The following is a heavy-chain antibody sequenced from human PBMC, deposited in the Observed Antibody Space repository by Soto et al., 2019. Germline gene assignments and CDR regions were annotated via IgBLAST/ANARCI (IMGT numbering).Heavy chain of an antibody. CDR3: AKGGYTFAYE. CDR2: ISPSASDT. J-gene: IGHJ4*02. V-gene: IGHV3-23*01. Sequence: EVQLLESGGDLVQPGGSLRLSCAASGFSFSTSSMAWVRQPPGKGLEWVSAISPSASDTLYADSVKGRFTIFRDNSKATRFLRMTSRRAEDTAVYYCAKGGYTFAYEWGQGTLVTVSS. CDR1: GFSFSTSS. D-gene: IGHD5-18*01.